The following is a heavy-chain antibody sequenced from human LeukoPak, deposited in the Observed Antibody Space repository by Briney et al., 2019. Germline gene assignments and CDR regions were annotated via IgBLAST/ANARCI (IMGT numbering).Heavy chain of an antibody. CDR3: TRERLYGASALDY. D-gene: IGHD4-17*01. CDR2: LMVVGTVK. J-gene: IGHJ4*02. CDR1: RLTFSSHR. Sequence: GGSLRLSCAASRLTFSSHRMNWVRQAPGKGREGVAQLMVVGTVKYYLDSLWGRFSISRDNSKDSLYLHINSLRAEDTAVYYCTRERLYGASALDYWGQGIVVTVSS. V-gene: IGHV3-7*01.